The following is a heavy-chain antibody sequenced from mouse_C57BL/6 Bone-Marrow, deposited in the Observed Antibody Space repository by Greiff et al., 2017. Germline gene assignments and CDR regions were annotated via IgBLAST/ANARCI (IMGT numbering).Heavy chain of an antibody. J-gene: IGHJ4*01. V-gene: IGHV2-2*01. CDR3: ARRGAPGGYAMDY. CDR1: GFSLTSYG. CDR2: IWSGGST. D-gene: IGHD3-1*01. Sequence: VQRVESGPGLVQPSQSLSITCTVSGFSLTSYGVHWVRQSPGKGLEWLGVIWSGGSTDYNAAFISRLSISKDNSKSQVFFKMNSLQADDTAIYYCARRGAPGGYAMDYWGQGTSVTVSS.